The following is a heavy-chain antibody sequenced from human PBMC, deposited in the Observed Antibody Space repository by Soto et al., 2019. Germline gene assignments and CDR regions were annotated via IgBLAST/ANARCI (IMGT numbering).Heavy chain of an antibody. D-gene: IGHD1-26*01. CDR1: GYTFSTYE. J-gene: IGHJ6*03. V-gene: IGHV1-3*01. CDR3: ARGGGATFTHYYYYMDV. CDR2: INGGNGKS. Sequence: QVQLVQSGAEVKKPGASVKVSCEASGYTFSTYEMHWVRQAPGQRPEWMGWINGGNGKSKYSETLQGRVTFTRDTSASTAYMELTSLRSEDTAVYYGARGGGATFTHYYYYMDVWGTGTTVTVSS.